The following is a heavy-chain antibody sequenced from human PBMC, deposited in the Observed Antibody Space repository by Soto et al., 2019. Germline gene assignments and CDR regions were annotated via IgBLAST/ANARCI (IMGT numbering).Heavy chain of an antibody. V-gene: IGHV4-61*01. CDR1: GDSVRSRNYY. CDR3: ARESDFWDDAYLPTFEI. Sequence: SETLSLTCTVSGDSVRSRNYYWSWIRQAPGTGLEWIGYVYDSVNYDSGRTNYNPSLKSRVTISLDTSKNQFSLTLTSVTASDTAVYYCARESDFWDDAYLPTFEIWGQGTKVTVSS. J-gene: IGHJ3*02. CDR2: VYDSVNYDSGRT. D-gene: IGHD3-3*01.